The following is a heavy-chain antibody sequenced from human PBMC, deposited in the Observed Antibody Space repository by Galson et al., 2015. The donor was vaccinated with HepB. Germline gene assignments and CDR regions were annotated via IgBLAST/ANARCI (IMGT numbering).Heavy chain of an antibody. CDR2: ISGSGGST. D-gene: IGHD2-2*01. Sequence: SLRLSCAASGFTFSSYAMSWVRQAPGKGLEWVSAISGSGGSTYYADSVKGRFTISRDNSKNTLYLQMNSLRAEDTAVYYCAREGYCSSTSCYGGGYYFDYWGQGTLVTVSS. CDR1: GFTFSSYA. J-gene: IGHJ4*02. V-gene: IGHV3-23*01. CDR3: AREGYCSSTSCYGGGYYFDY.